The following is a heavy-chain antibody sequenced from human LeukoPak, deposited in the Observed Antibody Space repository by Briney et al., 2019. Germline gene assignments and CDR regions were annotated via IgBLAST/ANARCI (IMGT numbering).Heavy chain of an antibody. J-gene: IGHJ5*02. Sequence: PSETLSLTCTVSGYSISSGYYWGWIRQPPGKGLEWIGSIYHSGSTYYNPSLKSRVTISVDTSKSQFSLKLSSVTAADTAVYYCARWAKGYCSGGSCYRGSNWFDPWGQGTLVTVSS. CDR1: GYSISSGYY. V-gene: IGHV4-38-2*02. CDR2: IYHSGST. CDR3: ARWAKGYCSGGSCYRGSNWFDP. D-gene: IGHD2-15*01.